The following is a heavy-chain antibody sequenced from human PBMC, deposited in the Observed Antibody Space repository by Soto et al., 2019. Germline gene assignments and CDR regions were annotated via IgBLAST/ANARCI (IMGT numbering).Heavy chain of an antibody. CDR2: ISAYNGNT. J-gene: IGHJ6*02. CDR3: ARQNYYSGMDV. V-gene: IGHV1-18*01. Sequence: ASSVKVSCKASGYTFTSYFITWVRQAPGQGLEWMGWISAYNGNTNYAQMLQGRVTMTTDTSTATAYMEMGSLGSDDTAVYYCARQNYYSGMDVWGQGTTVTVSS. CDR1: GYTFTSYF.